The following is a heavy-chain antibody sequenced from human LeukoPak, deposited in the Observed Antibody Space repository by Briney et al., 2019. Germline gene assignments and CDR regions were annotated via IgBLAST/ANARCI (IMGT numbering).Heavy chain of an antibody. CDR2: ISAYNGNT. CDR1: GYTLTTYG. Sequence: ASVKHSCMPSGYTLTTYGISWVRQAPGQGLEWMGWISAYNGNTNYAQKVQGRVTMTADTSTSTAYMELRSLRSDDTAVYYCAIAYCGGDCYPNWFDPWGQGTLVTVSS. V-gene: IGHV1-18*01. D-gene: IGHD2-21*02. CDR3: AIAYCGGDCYPNWFDP. J-gene: IGHJ5*02.